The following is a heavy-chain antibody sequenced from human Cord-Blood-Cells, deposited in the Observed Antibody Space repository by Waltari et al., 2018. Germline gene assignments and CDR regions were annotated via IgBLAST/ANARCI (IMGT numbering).Heavy chain of an antibody. CDR2: IYYSGST. CDR3: ARSAGYSSSWYYFDY. CDR1: GGSISSYY. V-gene: IGHV4-59*08. Sequence: QVQLQESGPGLVKPSETLSLTCTVSGGSISSYYWSWIRQPPGKGLEWIGYIYYSGSTNSNPPLKSRVTISVDTSKNQFSLKLSSVTAADTAVYYCARSAGYSSSWYYFDYWGQGTLVTVSS. D-gene: IGHD6-13*01. J-gene: IGHJ4*02.